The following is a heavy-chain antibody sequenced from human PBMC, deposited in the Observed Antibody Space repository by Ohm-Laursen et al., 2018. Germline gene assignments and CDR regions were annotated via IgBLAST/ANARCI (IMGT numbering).Heavy chain of an antibody. CDR1: GASIENYY. Sequence: GTLSLTCTVSGASIENYYWTWIRQAPGKTLEWIGSINYRGTTNYNPSLKSRVTISVDTSKNQFSLRLSSVTAADTAVYYCARGRWIQDGGSTANDYWGQGTLVTVSS. CDR2: INYRGTT. V-gene: IGHV4-59*01. J-gene: IGHJ4*02. CDR3: ARGRWIQDGGSTANDY. D-gene: IGHD5-18*01.